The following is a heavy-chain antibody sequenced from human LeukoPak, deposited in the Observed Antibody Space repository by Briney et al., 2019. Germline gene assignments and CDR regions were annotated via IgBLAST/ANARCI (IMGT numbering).Heavy chain of an antibody. V-gene: IGHV3-53*04. J-gene: IGHJ5*02. CDR1: GFTFSSYG. Sequence: GGSLRLSCAASGFTFSSYGMHWVRQAPGKGLEWVSVIYSGGSTYYADSVKGRFTISRHNSKNTLYLQMNSLRAEDTAVYYCARGHNWFDPWGQGTLVTVSS. CDR2: IYSGGST. CDR3: ARGHNWFDP.